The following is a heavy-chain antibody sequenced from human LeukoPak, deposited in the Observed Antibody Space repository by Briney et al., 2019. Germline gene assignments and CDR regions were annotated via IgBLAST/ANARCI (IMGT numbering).Heavy chain of an antibody. CDR3: ARHAPGYYDN. V-gene: IGHV4-59*08. CDR1: GGSINNYY. J-gene: IGHJ4*02. Sequence: KPSETLSLTCTFAGGSINNYYWSWIQQPPGKGLEWIGFIYYGGSTSYNPSLKSRVTISVDTSNNHFSLKLSSVTDAATAVYYCARHAPGYYDNWGQGTLVTVSS. CDR2: IYYGGST.